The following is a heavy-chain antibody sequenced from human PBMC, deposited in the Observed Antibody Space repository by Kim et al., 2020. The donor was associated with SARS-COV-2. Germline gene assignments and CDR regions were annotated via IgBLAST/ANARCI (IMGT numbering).Heavy chain of an antibody. CDR3: AGCPADDTSFWLDP. J-gene: IGHJ5*02. Sequence: SETLSLTCAVSGGSISRNWWNWVRQPPGKGLEWIGEIHFGGSTNYNPSLKSRVSIAVDQSKKQFSLRLTSVTAADPAVYYCAGCPADDTSFWLDPWGQGTLVTVSS. V-gene: IGHV4-4*02. CDR1: GGSISRNW. CDR2: IHFGGST.